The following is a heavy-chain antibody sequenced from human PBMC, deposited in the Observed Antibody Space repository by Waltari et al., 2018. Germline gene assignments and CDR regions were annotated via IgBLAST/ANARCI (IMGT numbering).Heavy chain of an antibody. D-gene: IGHD6-19*01. V-gene: IGHV3-9*01. Sequence: EVQLVESGGGLVQPGRSLRLSCAASGFNFNDYAMHWVRQAPGKGLEWVSGISWNSGVIAYADSVKGRFTSSRDNAKNSLYLQMNSLRAEDTALYYCAKDKEGWSSFDYWGQGALVTVSS. CDR3: AKDKEGWSSFDY. CDR1: GFNFNDYA. CDR2: ISWNSGVI. J-gene: IGHJ4*02.